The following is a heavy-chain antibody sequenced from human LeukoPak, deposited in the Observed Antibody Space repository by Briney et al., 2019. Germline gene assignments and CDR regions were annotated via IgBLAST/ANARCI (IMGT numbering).Heavy chain of an antibody. CDR2: IYYSGNT. CDR3: ARNLWFGESSDAFYI. V-gene: IGHV4-59*01. D-gene: IGHD3-10*01. Sequence: SETLSLTCAVSGGSISSNWWSWVRQPPGKGLEWIGYIYYSGNTNYNPSLKSRVSISVDTSKNQFSLRLTSVTAADTAVYYCARNLWFGESSDAFYIWGQGTMVTVSS. J-gene: IGHJ3*02. CDR1: GGSISSNW.